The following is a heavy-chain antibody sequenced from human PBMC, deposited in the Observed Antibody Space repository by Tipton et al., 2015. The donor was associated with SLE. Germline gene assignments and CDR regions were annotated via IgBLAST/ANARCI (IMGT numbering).Heavy chain of an antibody. Sequence: TLSLTCTVSGGSISSYYWSWIRQPPGKGLEWIGEIDHSGSTNYNPSLKSRVTISVDTSKNQFSLKLSSVTAADTAVYYCASWGNGVWYFDLWGRGTLVTVSS. D-gene: IGHD3-16*01. CDR2: IDHSGST. V-gene: IGHV4-34*01. CDR1: GGSISSYY. J-gene: IGHJ2*01. CDR3: ASWGNGVWYFDL.